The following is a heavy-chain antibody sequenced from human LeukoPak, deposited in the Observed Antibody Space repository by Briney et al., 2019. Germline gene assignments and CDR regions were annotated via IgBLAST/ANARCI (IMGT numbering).Heavy chain of an antibody. CDR2: ISGSGGST. CDR3: AKDPEGIVVVITFDY. D-gene: IGHD3-22*01. J-gene: IGHJ4*02. CDR1: GFTFSSYA. Sequence: GGSLRLSCAASGFTFSSYAMSWVRQAPGKGLEWVSAISGSGGSTYYADSVKGRFTISRDNSKNTLYLQMNSLRAEDTAVYYSAKDPEGIVVVITFDYWGQGTLVTLSS. V-gene: IGHV3-23*01.